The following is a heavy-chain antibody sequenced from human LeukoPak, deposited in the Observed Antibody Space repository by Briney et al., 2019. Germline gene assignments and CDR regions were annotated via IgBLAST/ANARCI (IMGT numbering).Heavy chain of an antibody. CDR2: ISGSGGST. D-gene: IGHD1-26*01. V-gene: IGHV3-23*01. Sequence: QSGGSLRLSCAASGFTFSNHYMDWVRQAPGKGLEWVSAISGSGGSTYYADSVKGRLTISRDNSKNTLYLQMNSLRAEDTAVYYCAKDRDAETPYSGSPFDYWGQGTLVTVSS. CDR3: AKDRDAETPYSGSPFDY. CDR1: GFTFSNHY. J-gene: IGHJ4*02.